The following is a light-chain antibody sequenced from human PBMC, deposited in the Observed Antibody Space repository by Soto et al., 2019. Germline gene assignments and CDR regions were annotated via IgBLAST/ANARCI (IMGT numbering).Light chain of an antibody. CDR1: SPNIGSNT. J-gene: IGLJ1*01. V-gene: IGLV1-44*01. CDR3: QYYDSSRSGYV. Sequence: QSVVAQQTSAAGAPGQRVTISCSGNSPNIGSNTVNWYQQLPGTAPKLLIYSNNQRPSGVPDRFSGSKSGTSASLAISGLQSEDEADYYCQYYDSSRSGYVCGTGTKVTVL. CDR2: SNN.